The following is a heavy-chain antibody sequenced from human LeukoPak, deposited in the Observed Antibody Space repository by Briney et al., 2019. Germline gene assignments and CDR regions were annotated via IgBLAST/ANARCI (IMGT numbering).Heavy chain of an antibody. CDR2: ISGTGGTT. Sequence: GGSLRLSCAASGFIFSNYGMSWVRQAPGKGLEWVSGISGTGGTTYYADSVKGRFTISRDNSKNTLYLQMNSLRAEDTAVYYCARDEYYFDYWGQGTLVTVSS. CDR3: ARDEYYFDY. J-gene: IGHJ4*02. V-gene: IGHV3-23*01. CDR1: GFIFSNYG.